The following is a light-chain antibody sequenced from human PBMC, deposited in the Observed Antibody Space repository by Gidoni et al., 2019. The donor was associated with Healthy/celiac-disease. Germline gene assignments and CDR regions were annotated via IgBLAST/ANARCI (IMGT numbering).Light chain of an antibody. V-gene: IGLV3-1*01. CDR2: QDS. Sequence: GDKLGDKYACWYQQKPGQSPVLVIYQDSKRPSGIPERFSGSNSGNTATLTISGTQAMDEADYYCQAWDSSTVVFGGGTKLTVL. J-gene: IGLJ2*01. CDR3: QAWDSSTVV. CDR1: KLGDKY.